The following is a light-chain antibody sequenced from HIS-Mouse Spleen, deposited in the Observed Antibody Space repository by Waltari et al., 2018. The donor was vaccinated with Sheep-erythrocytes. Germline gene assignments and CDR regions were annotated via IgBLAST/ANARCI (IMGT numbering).Light chain of an antibody. CDR3: CSYAGSYTFVV. V-gene: IGLV2-11*01. CDR2: DVS. J-gene: IGLJ2*01. Sequence: QSALTQPRSVSGSPGQSVTISCTGTRSDGGGYHYVSCYQQHPGKAPKRMIYDVSKRPSGVPDRFSGSKSGNTASLTISGLQAEDEADYYCCSYAGSYTFVVFGGGTKLTVL. CDR1: RSDGGGYHY.